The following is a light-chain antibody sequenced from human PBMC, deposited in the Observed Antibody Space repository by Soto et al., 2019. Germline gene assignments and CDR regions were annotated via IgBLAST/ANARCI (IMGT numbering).Light chain of an antibody. V-gene: IGLV2-11*01. CDR2: DVT. CDR3: CSYAGSYV. J-gene: IGLJ7*01. Sequence: QSALTQPRSVSGSPGQSVTISCSGASSYFGSFKYVSWYQHHPGEAPKVMIYDVTQRPSGVPDRFSGSKSGNTASLTISGLQAEDEADYYCCSYAGSYVFGSGTQLTVL. CDR1: SSYFGSFKY.